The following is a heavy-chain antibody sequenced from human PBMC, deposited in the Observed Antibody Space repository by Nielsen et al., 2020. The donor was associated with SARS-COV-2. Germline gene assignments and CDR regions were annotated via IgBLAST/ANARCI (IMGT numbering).Heavy chain of an antibody. Sequence: WIRQPPGKGLEWVSYISSSSSTIYYADSVKGRFTISRDNAKNSLYLQMNSLRAEDTAVYYCARGTYEDYTFYKHYDLDVWGLGTTVTVSS. J-gene: IGHJ6*03. D-gene: IGHD4-17*01. V-gene: IGHV3-48*01. CDR2: ISSSSSTI. CDR3: ARGTYEDYTFYKHYDLDV.